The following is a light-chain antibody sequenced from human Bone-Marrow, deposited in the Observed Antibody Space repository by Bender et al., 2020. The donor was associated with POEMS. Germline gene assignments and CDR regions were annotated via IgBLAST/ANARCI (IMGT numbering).Light chain of an antibody. CDR3: CSYTGTYVV. Sequence: QSDLTQPASVSGSPGQSITISCTGTSSDIGGYNYVSWYQQHPGKAPKLMIDAVSGRPSGVPDRFSGSKSGNTASLTISGLQAEDEADYYCCSYTGTYVVFGGGTKLTVL. CDR1: SSDIGGYNY. V-gene: IGLV2-14*03. J-gene: IGLJ2*01. CDR2: AVS.